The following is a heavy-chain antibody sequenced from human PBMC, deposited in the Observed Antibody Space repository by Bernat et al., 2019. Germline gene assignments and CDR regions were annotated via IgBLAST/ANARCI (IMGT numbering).Heavy chain of an antibody. CDR2: INPNFGTA. Sequence: QVQLVQSGAEVKKPGSSVKVSCKASGGTFSSYAISWVRQAPGQGLEWMGGINPNFGTANYAQKFQDRVTVTADKSTSTAYMELSSLRCEGTAVYYCARDSSSFRTGMDVWGQGTTVTVSS. CDR3: ARDSSSFRTGMDV. CDR1: GGTFSSYA. D-gene: IGHD6-6*01. V-gene: IGHV1-69*06. J-gene: IGHJ6*02.